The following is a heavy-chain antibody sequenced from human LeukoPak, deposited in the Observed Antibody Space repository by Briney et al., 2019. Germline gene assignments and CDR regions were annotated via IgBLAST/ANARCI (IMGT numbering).Heavy chain of an antibody. V-gene: IGHV3-23*01. CDR1: GFTFSIYA. CDR2: ITGGRST. CDR3: TRVYLERLTAGYFDH. J-gene: IGHJ4*02. Sequence: GGSLRLSCAASGFTFSIYAMSWVRQAPGKGLEWVSGITGGRSTYYADSVKGRFTISRDNSKNTMSMEMNSLRDEDTAVYYCTRVYLERLTAGYFDHWGQGTLVTVSP. D-gene: IGHD2-8*01.